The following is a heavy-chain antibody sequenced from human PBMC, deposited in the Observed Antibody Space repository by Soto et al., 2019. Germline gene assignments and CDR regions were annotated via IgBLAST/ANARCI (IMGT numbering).Heavy chain of an antibody. CDR3: AKKVNSGPGSQYFDY. J-gene: IGHJ4*02. V-gene: IGHV3-23*01. CDR1: GFTFSSYS. Sequence: PGWSLRLSCAASGFTFSSYSMSWVRQAPGKGLEWVSGFRTSGDGGTTYYADSVKGRFTISRDNSKNMLFLQMNSLRAEDTAIYYCAKKVNSGPGSQYFDYWGQGTLVTVSS. CDR2: FRTSGDGGTT. D-gene: IGHD3-10*01.